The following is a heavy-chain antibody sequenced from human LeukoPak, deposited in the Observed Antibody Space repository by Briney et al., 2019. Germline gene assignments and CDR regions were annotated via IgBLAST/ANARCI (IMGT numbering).Heavy chain of an antibody. CDR1: GFTFSSYR. CDR3: AKGRTCSSTSCYPRGYNWFDP. J-gene: IGHJ5*02. CDR2: ISSSSSYI. D-gene: IGHD2-2*01. Sequence: GGSLRLSCAASGFTFSSYRMNWVRQAPGKGLEWVSSISSSSSYIYYADSVKGRFTISRDNAKNSLYLQMNSLRAEDTAVYYCAKGRTCSSTSCYPRGYNWFDPWGQGTLVTVSS. V-gene: IGHV3-21*01.